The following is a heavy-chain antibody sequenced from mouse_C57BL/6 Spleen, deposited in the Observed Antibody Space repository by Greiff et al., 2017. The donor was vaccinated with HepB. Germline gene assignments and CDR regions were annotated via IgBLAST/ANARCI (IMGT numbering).Heavy chain of an antibody. Sequence: QVQLQQSGAELVKPGASVKISCKASGYAFSSYWMNWVKQRPGKGLEWIGQIYPGDGDTNYNGKFKGKATLTADKSSSTAYMQLSSLTSEDSAVYFCAREWGTAREFDYWGQGTTLTVSS. CDR2: IYPGDGDT. V-gene: IGHV1-80*01. CDR1: GYAFSSYW. J-gene: IGHJ2*01. D-gene: IGHD3-2*01. CDR3: AREWGTAREFDY.